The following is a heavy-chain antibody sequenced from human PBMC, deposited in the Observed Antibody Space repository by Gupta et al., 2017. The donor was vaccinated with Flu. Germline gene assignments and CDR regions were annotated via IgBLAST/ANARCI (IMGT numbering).Heavy chain of an antibody. CDR1: GFTFSSYV. V-gene: IGHV3-23*01. CDR2: ISGSGGNT. Sequence: EVQLLESGGGLVQPGGSLRLSCAASGFTFSSYVMSWVRQAPGKGLEWVSGISGSGGNTYYADSVKGRFTISRDNSKNTLYLQMNSLRAEDTAVYYCAKSSCSGSCVKLFDYWGQGTLVTVSS. CDR3: AKSSCSGSCVKLFDY. J-gene: IGHJ4*02. D-gene: IGHD2-15*01.